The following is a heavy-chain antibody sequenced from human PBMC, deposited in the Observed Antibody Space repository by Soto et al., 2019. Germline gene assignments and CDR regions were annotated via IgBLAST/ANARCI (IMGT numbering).Heavy chain of an antibody. J-gene: IGHJ6*02. Sequence: QVQLQESGPGLVKPSQTLSLTCTVSGGSISSGGYYWSWIRQHPGKGLEWIGYIYYSGSTYYNPSLKSLVTISVDTSKNQFSLKLSSVTAADTAVYYCARRGYSYGFSLGMDVWGQGTTVTVSS. V-gene: IGHV4-31*01. CDR2: IYYSGST. D-gene: IGHD5-18*01. CDR3: ARRGYSYGFSLGMDV. CDR1: GGSISSGGYY.